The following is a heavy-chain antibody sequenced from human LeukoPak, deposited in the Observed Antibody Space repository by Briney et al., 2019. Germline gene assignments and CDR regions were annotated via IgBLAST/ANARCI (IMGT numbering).Heavy chain of an antibody. CDR1: GGSISSSSYY. D-gene: IGHD1-26*01. V-gene: IGHV4-39*07. J-gene: IGHJ4*02. CDR2: IYYSGST. CDR3: ASQIVGATRGPNFDY. Sequence: SETLSLTCTVSGGSISSSSYYWGWIRQPPGKGLEWIGSIYYSGSTYYNPSLKSRVTRSVDTSKNQFSLKLSSVTAADTAVYYCASQIVGATRGPNFDYWGQGTLVTVSS.